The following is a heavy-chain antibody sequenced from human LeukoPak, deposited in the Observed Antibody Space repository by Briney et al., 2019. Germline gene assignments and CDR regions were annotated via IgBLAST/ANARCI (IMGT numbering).Heavy chain of an antibody. J-gene: IGHJ4*02. Sequence: ASVKVSCKASGYTFTDYYMHWVRQAPGQGLEGMGWINPHSGGTDHAQKFQGRVTMTRDTSMNTAYMELSSLRSEDTALYYCARGRIRYDDYSSGWFVFFEFWGQGSLVTVSS. D-gene: IGHD6-19*01. V-gene: IGHV1-2*02. CDR2: INPHSGGT. CDR3: ARGRIRYDDYSSGWFVFFEF. CDR1: GYTFTDYY.